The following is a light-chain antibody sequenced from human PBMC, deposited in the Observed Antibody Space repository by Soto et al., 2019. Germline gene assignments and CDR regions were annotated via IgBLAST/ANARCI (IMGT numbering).Light chain of an antibody. V-gene: IGKV1-39*01. J-gene: IGKJ2*01. CDR3: QQSYSIPHT. Sequence: DIQMTQCPSSLSASVGDRITITCRPSQSIASFLNWYQQKPGKAPRLLIYSATNLYSGVPSRFSGSDAVTDFTLTISSLQPEDFATYFCQQSYSIPHTFGQGTKVDIK. CDR2: SAT. CDR1: QSIASF.